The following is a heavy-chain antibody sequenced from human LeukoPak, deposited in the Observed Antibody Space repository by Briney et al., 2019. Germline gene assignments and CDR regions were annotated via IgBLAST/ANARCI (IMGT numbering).Heavy chain of an antibody. Sequence: GGSLRLSCAASGFTLSSYAMSWVRQAPGKGLEWVSAISGSGGSTYYADSVKGRFTISRDNSKNTLYLQMNSLRAEDTAVYYCARDPWGVDSSGYYFDYWGQGTLVTVCS. CDR3: ARDPWGVDSSGYYFDY. CDR2: ISGSGGST. V-gene: IGHV3-23*01. D-gene: IGHD3-22*01. J-gene: IGHJ4*02. CDR1: GFTLSSYA.